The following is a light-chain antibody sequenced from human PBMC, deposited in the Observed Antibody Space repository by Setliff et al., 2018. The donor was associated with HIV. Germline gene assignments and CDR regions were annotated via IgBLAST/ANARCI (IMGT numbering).Light chain of an antibody. Sequence: QSVLTQPASVSGSPGQSITISCTGTSSDVGAFNYVSWYQHHPDKAPKLILYEVSNRPSGVSNRFSGSKFDNTASLTISGLQPKDETDYYCSSYTRNSTHVFGTGTKVTVL. CDR2: EVS. CDR3: SSYTRNSTHV. J-gene: IGLJ1*01. CDR1: SSDVGAFNY. V-gene: IGLV2-14*01.